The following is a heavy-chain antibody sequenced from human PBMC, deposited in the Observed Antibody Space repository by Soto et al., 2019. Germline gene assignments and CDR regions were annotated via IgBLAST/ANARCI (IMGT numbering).Heavy chain of an antibody. CDR2: IKSKTDGGTT. CDR1: GFTFSDSW. J-gene: IGHJ4*02. D-gene: IGHD3-16*02. Sequence: EVQLVESGGGLVKPGGSLRVSCAASGFTFSDSWMSWVRQGPGKGLEWVARIKSKTDGGTTDYAAPVTGRFTISRDDSRNTLSLQMNSLKTEDTAIYYCTTYVYIRGNYRVRWAYWGLGTMVTVSS. V-gene: IGHV3-15*01. CDR3: TTYVYIRGNYRVRWAY.